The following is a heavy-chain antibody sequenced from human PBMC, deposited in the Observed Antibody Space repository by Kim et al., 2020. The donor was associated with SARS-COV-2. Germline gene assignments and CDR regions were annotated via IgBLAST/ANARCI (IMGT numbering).Heavy chain of an antibody. V-gene: IGHV4-34*01. D-gene: IGHD6-13*01. CDR1: GGSFSGYY. J-gene: IGHJ4*02. Sequence: SETLSLTCAVYGGSFSGYYWSWICQPPGKGLEWIGEINHSGSTNYNPSLKSRVTISVDTSKNQFSLKLSSVTAADTAVYYCARVRAAAGDWGQGTLVTVSS. CDR2: INHSGST. CDR3: ARVRAAAGD.